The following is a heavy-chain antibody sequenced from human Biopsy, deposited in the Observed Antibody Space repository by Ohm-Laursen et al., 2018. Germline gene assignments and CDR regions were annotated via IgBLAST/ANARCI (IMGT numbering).Heavy chain of an antibody. D-gene: IGHD2-15*01. CDR3: ASAHQYCSATTCNGGSDF. V-gene: IGHV3-7*01. CDR2: INQDGSEK. CDR1: GSIFSTYT. J-gene: IGHJ4*02. Sequence: SLRLSCSASGSIFSTYTMNWVRQAPGKGLEWVANINQDGSEKYYVDSVKGRFTISRDNAKDSLDLQMSSLRVEDTALYYCASAHQYCSATTCNGGSDFWGQGTLVTVSS.